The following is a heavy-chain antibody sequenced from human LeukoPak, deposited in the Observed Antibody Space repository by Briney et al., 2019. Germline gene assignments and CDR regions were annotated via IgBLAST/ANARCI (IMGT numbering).Heavy chain of an antibody. CDR1: GFTFSSYW. D-gene: IGHD4-11*01. Sequence: GGSLRLSCVASGFTFSSYWMHWVRQDPRKGLVWVSRINGDGRNINYADSVRGRFTISRDNSKNTLYLQMNSLRAEDTAVYYCAKDATSMTTVTRYYMDVWGEGTTVTVSS. CDR3: AKDATSMTTVTRYYMDV. V-gene: IGHV3-74*01. J-gene: IGHJ6*03. CDR2: INGDGRNI.